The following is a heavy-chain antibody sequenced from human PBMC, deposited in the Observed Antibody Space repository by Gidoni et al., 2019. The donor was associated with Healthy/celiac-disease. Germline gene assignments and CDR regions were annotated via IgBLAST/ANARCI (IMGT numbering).Heavy chain of an antibody. J-gene: IGHJ6*02. CDR3: AKAYYYDSSGYWYGMDV. Sequence: EVQLVESGGVVVQPGGSLSLSCAASGFTFDDSTMHWVRQAPGKGLEWVSLISWDGGNTYYADSVKGRFTISRDNSKNSLYLQMNSLRTEDTALYYCAKAYYYDSSGYWYGMDVWGQGTTVTVSS. CDR2: ISWDGGNT. D-gene: IGHD3-22*01. CDR1: GFTFDDST. V-gene: IGHV3-43*01.